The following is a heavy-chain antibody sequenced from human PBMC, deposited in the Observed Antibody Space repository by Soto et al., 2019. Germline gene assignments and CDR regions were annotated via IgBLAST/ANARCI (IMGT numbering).Heavy chain of an antibody. CDR1: GFIFSDYY. D-gene: IGHD1-26*01. J-gene: IGHJ3*02. CDR2: IRHSGNTI. V-gene: IGHV3-11*01. CDR3: ASAMGSYYAFDI. Sequence: QVQLVESGGGLVKPGGSLRLSCAASGFIFSDYYMSWIRQAPGKGLEWISYIRHSGNTIFYADSVKGRFTISRDNAKNSLYRQMNSMRAEDAAAYYCASAMGSYYAFDIWGQGTMVRVSS.